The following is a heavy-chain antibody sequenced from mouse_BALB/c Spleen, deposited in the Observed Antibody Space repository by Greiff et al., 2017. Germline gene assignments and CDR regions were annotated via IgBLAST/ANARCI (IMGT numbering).Heavy chain of an antibody. D-gene: IGHD1-1*01. J-gene: IGHJ2*01. CDR2: IYPGNVNT. V-gene: IGHV1S56*01. CDR3: ARGGYYGRFDY. Sequence: QVQLQQSGPELVKPGASVRISCMASGYTFTSYYIHWVKQRPGQGLEWIGWIYPGNVNTKYNEKFKGKATLTADKSSSTAYMQLSSLTSEDSAVYFCARGGYYGRFDYWGQGTTLTVSS. CDR1: GYTFTSYY.